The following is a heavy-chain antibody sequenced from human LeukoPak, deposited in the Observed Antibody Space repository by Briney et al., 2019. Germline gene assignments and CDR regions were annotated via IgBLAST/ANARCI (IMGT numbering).Heavy chain of an antibody. CDR1: GITFNDSY. CDR3: ARSIAARPDWFDP. V-gene: IGHV3-11*01. CDR2: MYTGGSTI. Sequence: GGSLRLSCAASGITFNDSYMSWIRQAPGKGLEWISFMYTGGSTIYYADSVKGRFTISRDNAKSSLHLQMNSLRAEDTAVYYCARSIAARPDWFDPWGQGTLVTVSS. D-gene: IGHD6-6*01. J-gene: IGHJ5*02.